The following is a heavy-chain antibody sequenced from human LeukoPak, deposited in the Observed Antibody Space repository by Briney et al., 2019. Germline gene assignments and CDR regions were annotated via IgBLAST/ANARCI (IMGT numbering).Heavy chain of an antibody. CDR2: LYSDGST. J-gene: IGHJ4*02. Sequence: GGSLRLSCAASGFTVSRNYMSWVRQAPGKGLEWVSVLYSDGSTYHADSVKGRFTISRDNSKNTLYLQMNSLRAEDTAVYYCARGFRGWYAEGFDYWGQGTLVTVSS. CDR3: ARGFRGWYAEGFDY. V-gene: IGHV3-53*01. D-gene: IGHD6-19*01. CDR1: GFTVSRNY.